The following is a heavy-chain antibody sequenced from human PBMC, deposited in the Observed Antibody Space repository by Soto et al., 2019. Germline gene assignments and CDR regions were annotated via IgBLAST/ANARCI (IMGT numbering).Heavy chain of an antibody. J-gene: IGHJ4*02. D-gene: IGHD3-9*01. CDR3: TGRDYDILTGYYYFDY. CDR2: IKSKTDGGTT. CDR1: GFTFSNAW. Sequence: GESLKISCAASGFTFSNAWMSWVRQAPGKGLEWVGRIKSKTDGGTTDYAAPVKGRFTISRDDSKNTLYLQMNSLKTEDTAVYYCTGRDYDILTGYYYFDYWGQGTLVTVSS. V-gene: IGHV3-15*01.